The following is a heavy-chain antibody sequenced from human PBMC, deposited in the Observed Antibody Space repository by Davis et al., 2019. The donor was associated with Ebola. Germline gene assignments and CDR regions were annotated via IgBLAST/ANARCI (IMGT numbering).Heavy chain of an antibody. CDR1: GYSFTSYW. J-gene: IGHJ6*02. D-gene: IGHD2-2*01. Sequence: PGGSLRLSCKGSGYSFTSYWIGWVRQMPGKGLEWMGIIYPGDSDTRYSPSFQGQVTISADKSISTAYLQWSSLKASDTAMYYCARHVVVVPAGLYGMDVWGQGTTVTVSS. CDR3: ARHVVVVPAGLYGMDV. V-gene: IGHV5-51*01. CDR2: IYPGDSDT.